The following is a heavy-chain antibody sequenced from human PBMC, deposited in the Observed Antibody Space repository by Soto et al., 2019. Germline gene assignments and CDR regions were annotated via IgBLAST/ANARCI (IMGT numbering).Heavy chain of an antibody. D-gene: IGHD6-6*01. Sequence: GESLNLSCKGSGYSFTRYLIGWVRQMPGKGLEWMGIIYPGDSDTRYSPSFQGQVTISADKSISTAYLQWSSLKASDTAMYYCARRVKYSSSSKPSYYYYYYMDVWGKGTTVTVSS. CDR2: IYPGDSDT. CDR3: ARRVKYSSSSKPSYYYYYYMDV. CDR1: GYSFTRYL. V-gene: IGHV5-51*01. J-gene: IGHJ6*03.